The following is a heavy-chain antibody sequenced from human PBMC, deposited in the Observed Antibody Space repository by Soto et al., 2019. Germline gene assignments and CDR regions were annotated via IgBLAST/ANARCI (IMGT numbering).Heavy chain of an antibody. V-gene: IGHV3-23*01. D-gene: IGHD3-3*01. CDR2: ISGSGGST. Sequence: EVQLLESGGGLVQPGGSLRLSCAASGFTFSSYAMSWVRQAPGKGLEWVSAISGSGGSTYYADSVKGRFTISRDNSKNSLYLQRNSLRAEDTDVYYCAKESGDKRGYGMDVWGQGTTVTVSS. CDR1: GFTFSSYA. J-gene: IGHJ6*02. CDR3: AKESGDKRGYGMDV.